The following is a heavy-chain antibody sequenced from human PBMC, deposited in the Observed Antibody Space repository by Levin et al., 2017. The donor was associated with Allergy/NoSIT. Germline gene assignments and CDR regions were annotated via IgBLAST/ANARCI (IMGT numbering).Heavy chain of an antibody. Sequence: GESLKISCQTSGYSFTNYWIGWVRQMPGKGLEWIGVTHPGTSETRHGPSFQGHVTIPFDKTVSTAYLQWSSLRSSDTGIYYCAGDGVSYGWDTGDYWGQGTLVTVSS. V-gene: IGHV5-51*01. CDR2: THPGTSET. CDR1: GYSFTNYW. D-gene: IGHD5-18*01. CDR3: AGDGVSYGWDTGDY. J-gene: IGHJ4*02.